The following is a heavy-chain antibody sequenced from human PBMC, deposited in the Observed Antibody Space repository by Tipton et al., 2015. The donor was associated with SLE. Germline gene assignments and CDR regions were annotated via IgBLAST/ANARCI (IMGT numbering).Heavy chain of an antibody. CDR3: ARRDPSGYLDDF. CDR2: IYPGDSGT. CDR1: GYNFNTYW. V-gene: IGHV5-51*03. J-gene: IGHJ4*02. Sequence: VQLVQSGAEVKKPGESVKISCKASGYNFNTYWIGWVRHTPGRGLEFLGIIYPGDSGTRYSPSFRGQVTISVDKSDNTAYLQWRSLKASDTAMYYCARRDPSGYLDDFWGQGTLVTVSS. D-gene: IGHD3-22*01.